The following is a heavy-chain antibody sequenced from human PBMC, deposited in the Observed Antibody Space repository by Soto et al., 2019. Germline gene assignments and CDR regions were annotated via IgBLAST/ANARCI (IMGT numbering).Heavy chain of an antibody. V-gene: IGHV1-69*01. Sequence: QVQLVQSGAEVKKPGSSVKVSCKASGGTFSSYAISWVRQAPGQGLEWMGGIIPIFGTANYAQKFQGRVTITADEATSTAYMELSSLRSEDTAVYYCASGRQYYDSSAHYFDYWGQGTLVTVSS. CDR3: ASGRQYYDSSAHYFDY. D-gene: IGHD3-22*01. CDR1: GGTFSSYA. CDR2: IIPIFGTA. J-gene: IGHJ4*02.